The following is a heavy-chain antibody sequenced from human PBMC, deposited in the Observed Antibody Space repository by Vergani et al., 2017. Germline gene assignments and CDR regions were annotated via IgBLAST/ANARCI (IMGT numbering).Heavy chain of an antibody. Sequence: QVQLQESGPGLVKPSQTLSLTCTVSGGSISSGGYYWSWIRQPPGKGLEWIGYIYYSGSTYYNPSLKSLVTISVDTSKNQFSLKLSSVTAADTAVYYCARFRSSSTGPDSPDNDAFDFWGQGTMVTVSS. V-gene: IGHV4-31*01. CDR2: IYYSGST. J-gene: IGHJ3*01. D-gene: IGHD2-2*01. CDR3: ARFRSSSTGPDSPDNDAFDF. CDR1: GGSISSGGYY.